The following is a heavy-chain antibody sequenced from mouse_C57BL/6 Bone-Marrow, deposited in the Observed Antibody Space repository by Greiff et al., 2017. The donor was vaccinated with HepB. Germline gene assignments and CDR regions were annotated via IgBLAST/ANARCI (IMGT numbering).Heavy chain of an antibody. CDR2: SRNKANDYTT. CDR1: GFTFSDFY. D-gene: IGHD4-1*01. CDR3: ARDSTGTRFAY. V-gene: IGHV7-1*01. J-gene: IGHJ3*01. Sequence: EVKLVESGGGLVQSGRSLRLSFATSGFTFSDFYMEWVRQAPGKGLEWIAASRNKANDYTTEYSASVKGRFIVSRDTSQSILYLQMNALRAEDTAIYYCARDSTGTRFAYWGQGTLVTVSA.